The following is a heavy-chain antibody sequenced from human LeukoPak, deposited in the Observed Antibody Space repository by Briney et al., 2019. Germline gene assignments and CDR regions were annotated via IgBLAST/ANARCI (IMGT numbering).Heavy chain of an antibody. CDR2: IYYSGST. J-gene: IGHJ5*02. CDR1: GGSISSYY. V-gene: IGHV4-59*01. Sequence: SETLSLTCTVSGGSISSYYWSWIRQPPGKGLEWIGYIYYSGSTNYNPSLKSRVTISVDTSKNQFSLKLSSVTAADTAVYYCARGGYDFWSGYSENWFDPWGQGTLVTVSS. D-gene: IGHD3-3*01. CDR3: ARGGYDFWSGYSENWFDP.